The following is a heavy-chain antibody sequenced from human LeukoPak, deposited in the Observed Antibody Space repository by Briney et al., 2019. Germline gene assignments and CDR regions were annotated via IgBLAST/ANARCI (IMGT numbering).Heavy chain of an antibody. V-gene: IGHV3-53*01. J-gene: IGHJ4*02. D-gene: IGHD6-19*01. Sequence: GGSLRLSCAASGFSLSSKYVSWVRQPAGKGLEWVSVIHSGGTTFYADSVKGRFTISRDNSKNTLYLQMNSLRPDDTAVYYCTKLKGWYGDGYFDSWGPGTLVTVSS. CDR2: IHSGGTT. CDR3: TKLKGWYGDGYFDS. CDR1: GFSLSSKY.